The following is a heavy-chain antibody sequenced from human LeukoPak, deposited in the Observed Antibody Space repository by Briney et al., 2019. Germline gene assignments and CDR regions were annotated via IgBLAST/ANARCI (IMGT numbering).Heavy chain of an antibody. Sequence: SGGSLRLSCAASGFNFSSYGMHWVRQAPGKGLEWVAVISYDGSNKYYADSVKGRFTISRDNSKNTLYLQMNSLRAEDTAVYYWAKTPEGSHFDYWGRGTLVTVSS. CDR3: AKTPEGSHFDY. D-gene: IGHD3-3*02. J-gene: IGHJ4*02. CDR2: ISYDGSNK. CDR1: GFNFSSYG. V-gene: IGHV3-30*18.